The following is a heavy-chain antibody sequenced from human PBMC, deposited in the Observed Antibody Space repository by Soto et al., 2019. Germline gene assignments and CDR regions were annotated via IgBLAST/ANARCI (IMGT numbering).Heavy chain of an antibody. Sequence: QVQLVESGGGVVQPGRSLRVSCAASGFTFSSYGMNWVRQAPGKGLEWVAIISYDGSDKYYADSVKGRFTISRDNSKKTLYLQMNSLRGEDTAVYYCAKNPESYAWGLEGYCDYWGQGTLVTVSS. J-gene: IGHJ4*02. CDR2: ISYDGSDK. V-gene: IGHV3-30*18. CDR1: GFTFSSYG. D-gene: IGHD3-16*01. CDR3: AKNPESYAWGLEGYCDY.